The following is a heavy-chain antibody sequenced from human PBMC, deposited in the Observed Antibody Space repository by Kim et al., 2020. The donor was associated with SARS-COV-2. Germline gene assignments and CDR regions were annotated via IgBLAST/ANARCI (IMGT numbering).Heavy chain of an antibody. CDR1: GGTFSSYA. CDR2: IIPIFGTA. J-gene: IGHJ4*02. Sequence: SVKVSCKASGGTFSSYAISWVRQAPGQGLEWMGGIIPIFGTANYAQKFQGRVTITADESTSTAYMELSSLRSEDTAVYYCARAVGEPGHYYDSSGYYDYWGQGTLVTVSS. CDR3: ARAVGEPGHYYDSSGYYDY. V-gene: IGHV1-69*13. D-gene: IGHD3-22*01.